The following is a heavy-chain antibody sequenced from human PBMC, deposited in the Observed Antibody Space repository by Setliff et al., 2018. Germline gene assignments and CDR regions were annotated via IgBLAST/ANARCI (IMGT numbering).Heavy chain of an antibody. CDR1: GGSFSSSDDY. J-gene: IGHJ6*03. CDR3: ARQKYWSGYYGEGYYYYMDV. Sequence: KPSETLSLTCNVSGGSFSSSDDYWGWIRQPPGKGPEWLGSISYSGRNHYSPSLKSRVTIFADTSKNQFSLLLNSVTAADTAVYYCARQKYWSGYYGEGYYYYMDVWGKGTTVTVS. CDR2: ISYSGRN. D-gene: IGHD3-3*01. V-gene: IGHV4-39*01.